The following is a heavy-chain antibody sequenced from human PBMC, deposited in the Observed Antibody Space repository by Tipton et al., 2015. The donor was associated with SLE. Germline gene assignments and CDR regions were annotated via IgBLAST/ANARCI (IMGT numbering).Heavy chain of an antibody. CDR2: IYNSGST. Sequence: TLSLTCTVSGASIRNGNYYWSWIRQPAGKGLEWIGRIYNSGSTNYNPSLKSRVNILVDTSKNQFSLKLRSVTAADTAVYYCARSPGDFWSGLGYWGQGTLVTVSS. D-gene: IGHD3-3*01. J-gene: IGHJ4*02. CDR3: ARSPGDFWSGLGY. CDR1: GASIRNGNYY. V-gene: IGHV4-61*02.